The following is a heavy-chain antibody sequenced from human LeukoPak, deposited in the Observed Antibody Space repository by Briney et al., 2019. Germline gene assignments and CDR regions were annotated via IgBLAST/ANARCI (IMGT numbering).Heavy chain of an antibody. CDR1: GFTFSSYA. Sequence: GGSLRLSCAAFGFTFSSYAMHWVRQAPGKGLEWVAVISYDGSDKYYADSVKGRFIISRDNSKNTLYLQMNSLRAEDTAVYYCATGDYGGQRLYYFDSWGQGTLVTVPS. CDR3: ATGDYGGQRLYYFDS. D-gene: IGHD4-23*01. V-gene: IGHV3-30-3*01. CDR2: ISYDGSDK. J-gene: IGHJ4*02.